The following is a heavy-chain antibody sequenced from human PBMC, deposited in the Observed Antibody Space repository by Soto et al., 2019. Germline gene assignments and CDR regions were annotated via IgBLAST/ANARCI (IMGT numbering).Heavy chain of an antibody. Sequence: GASVKVSCKASGYTFTSYGISWVRQAPGQGLEWMGWISAYNGNTNYAQKLQGRVTMTTDTSTSTAYMELRSLRSDDTAVYYCARALNADPRAILMVSRNWFDPWGQGTLVTVSS. J-gene: IGHJ5*02. CDR1: GYTFTSYG. CDR3: ARALNADPRAILMVSRNWFDP. D-gene: IGHD2-8*01. V-gene: IGHV1-18*01. CDR2: ISAYNGNT.